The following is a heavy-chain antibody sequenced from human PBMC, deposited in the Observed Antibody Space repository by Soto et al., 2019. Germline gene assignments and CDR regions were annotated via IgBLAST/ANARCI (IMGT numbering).Heavy chain of an antibody. CDR1: GASINDYY. CDR3: ARANSSTWYKLEYKWFDP. D-gene: IGHD6-13*01. J-gene: IGHJ5*02. Sequence: SETLSLTCTVSGASINDYYWSWIRQTPGKXLEWVGFMYYSETTKYNPSLKGRVNMSLDTSKNQVSLHLKSVTAADTAVYYCARANSSTWYKLEYKWFDPWGQGALVTVSS. V-gene: IGHV4-59*01. CDR2: MYYSETT.